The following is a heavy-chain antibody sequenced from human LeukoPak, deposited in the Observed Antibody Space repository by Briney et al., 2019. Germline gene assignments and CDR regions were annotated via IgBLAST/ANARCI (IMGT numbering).Heavy chain of an antibody. V-gene: IGHV3-7*01. J-gene: IGHJ4*02. D-gene: IGHD2-2*01. CDR3: GRLAHNAWYAIDF. Sequence: GGSLRLSCVASDFTFDFYWMTWVRQAPGKGLEWLANILPDGSQKYYVDSVKGRFTISRDNPKNSLYLQINNLRAEDTAVYYCGRLAHNAWYAIDFWGQGTLVTVSS. CDR1: DFTFDFYW. CDR2: ILPDGSQK.